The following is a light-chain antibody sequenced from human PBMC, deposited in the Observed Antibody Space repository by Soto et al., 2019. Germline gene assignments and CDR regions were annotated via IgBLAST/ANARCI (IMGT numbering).Light chain of an antibody. CDR3: QQSDSTLMYT. Sequence: DIQMTQYPSSLSASVGDRVTITCRASQSISSYLNWYQQKPGKAPKLLIYAASSLQSGVPSRFSGSGSGRDFTLTISSLQPEDFATYYCQQSDSTLMYTFGQGTKLEIK. CDR1: QSISSY. CDR2: AAS. J-gene: IGKJ2*01. V-gene: IGKV1-39*01.